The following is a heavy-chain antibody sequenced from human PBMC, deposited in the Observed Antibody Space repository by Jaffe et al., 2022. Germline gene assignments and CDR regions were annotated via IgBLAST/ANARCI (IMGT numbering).Heavy chain of an antibody. CDR2: ISGSGGST. D-gene: IGHD4-17*01. CDR3: AKEPIYGDYSGRKSNFDY. V-gene: IGHV3-23*01. Sequence: EVQLLESGGGLVQPGGSLRLSCAASGFTFSSYAMSWVRQAPGKGLEWVSAISGSGGSTYYADSVKGRFTISRDNSKNTLYLQMNSLRAEDTAVYYCAKEPIYGDYSGRKSNFDYWGQGTLVTVSS. J-gene: IGHJ4*02. CDR1: GFTFSSYA.